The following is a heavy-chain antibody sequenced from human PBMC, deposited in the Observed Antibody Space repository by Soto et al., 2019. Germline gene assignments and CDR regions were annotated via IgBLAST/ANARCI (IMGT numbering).Heavy chain of an antibody. CDR1: GDSVSSNCVA. Sequence: PSQTLSLTCVISGDSVSSNCVAWNWIRQSPSRGLEWLGRTYYRSKWSNDYAVSVKSRITINPDTSKNQFSLQLNSVTPEDTAVYYCARDSPGYGDYVLFDYWGQGTRVTVSS. CDR2: TYYRSKWSN. V-gene: IGHV6-1*01. CDR3: ARDSPGYGDYVLFDY. J-gene: IGHJ4*02. D-gene: IGHD4-17*01.